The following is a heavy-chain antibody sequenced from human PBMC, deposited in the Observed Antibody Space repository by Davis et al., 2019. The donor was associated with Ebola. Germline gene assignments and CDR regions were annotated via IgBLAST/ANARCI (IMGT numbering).Heavy chain of an antibody. CDR1: GFSFSNAW. CDR3: TTIGGSGWSRGV. Sequence: PGGSLRLSCAASGFSFSNAWMNWVRQAPGKGLEWVGRIKSKTDGETTDYAAPVKGRFTISRDDSKTTVYLQMNSLKTEDTAVYYCTTIGGSGWSRGVWGQGTTVTVSS. D-gene: IGHD6-19*01. V-gene: IGHV3-15*07. J-gene: IGHJ6*02. CDR2: IKSKTDGETT.